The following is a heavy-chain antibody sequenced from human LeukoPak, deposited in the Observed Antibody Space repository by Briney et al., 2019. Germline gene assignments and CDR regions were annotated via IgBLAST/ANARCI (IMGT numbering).Heavy chain of an antibody. CDR1: GGSISSSRYY. Sequence: SETLSLTCTVSGGSISSSRYYWGWIRQPPGKGLEWIGSIYYSGSTYYNPSLKSRVTISVDTSKNQFSLKLSSVTAADTAVYYCARRVPLRYFDWVREGYAFDIWGQGTMVTVSS. CDR2: IYYSGST. D-gene: IGHD3-9*01. CDR3: ARRVPLRYFDWVREGYAFDI. V-gene: IGHV4-39*01. J-gene: IGHJ3*02.